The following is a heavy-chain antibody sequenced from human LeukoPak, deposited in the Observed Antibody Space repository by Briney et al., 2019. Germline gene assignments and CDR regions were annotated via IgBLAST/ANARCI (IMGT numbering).Heavy chain of an antibody. D-gene: IGHD3-3*01. J-gene: IGHJ6*02. Sequence: GGSLRLSCAASGFTVSSNYMSWVRQAPGKGLEWVSVIYSGGSTYYADSVKGRFTISRDNSKNTLYLQMNSLRAEDAAVYYCARDPGYYDFWSGYYVPYYYGMDVWGQGTTVTVS. CDR1: GFTVSSNY. V-gene: IGHV3-53*01. CDR3: ARDPGYYDFWSGYYVPYYYGMDV. CDR2: IYSGGST.